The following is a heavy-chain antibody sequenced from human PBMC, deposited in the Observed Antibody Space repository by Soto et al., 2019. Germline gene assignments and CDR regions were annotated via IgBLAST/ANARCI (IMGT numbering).Heavy chain of an antibody. J-gene: IGHJ5*02. CDR1: GVTFSSYS. V-gene: IGHV3-48*01. Sequence: GGSLRLSCAASGVTFSSYSMNWVRQAPGQGLEWVSYISSSSSTIYYADSVKGRFTISRDNAKNSLSLQMNSLRAEDTAVYYCAREADYVNWFDPWGQGTLVTVSS. D-gene: IGHD4-17*01. CDR3: AREADYVNWFDP. CDR2: ISSSSSTI.